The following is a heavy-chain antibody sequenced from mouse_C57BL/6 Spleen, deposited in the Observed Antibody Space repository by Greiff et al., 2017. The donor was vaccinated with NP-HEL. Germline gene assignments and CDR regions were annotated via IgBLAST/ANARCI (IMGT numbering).Heavy chain of an antibody. V-gene: IGHV1-55*01. D-gene: IGHD2-5*01. CDR3: ARYYSSGGYAMDY. Sequence: QVQLKQSGAELVKPGASVKMSCKASGYTFTSYWITWVKQRPGQGLEWIGDIYPGSGSTNYNEKFKSKATMTVYTSSITSYMQLIILTSDDSAVYSCARYYSSGGYAMDYWGQGTSVTVSS. J-gene: IGHJ4*01. CDR2: IYPGSGST. CDR1: GYTFTSYW.